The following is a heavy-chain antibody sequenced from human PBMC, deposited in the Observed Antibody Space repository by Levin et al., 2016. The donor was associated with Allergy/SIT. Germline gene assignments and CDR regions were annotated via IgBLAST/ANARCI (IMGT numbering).Heavy chain of an antibody. CDR1: GGSISSSSYY. CDR3: ARLGFKMATITYADDY. Sequence: SETLSLTCTVSGGSISSSSYYWGWIRQPPGKGLEWIGSIYYSGSTYYNPSLKSRVTISVDTSKNQFSLKLSSVTAADTAVYYCARLGFKMATITYADDYWGQGTLVTVSS. D-gene: IGHD5-24*01. J-gene: IGHJ4*02. V-gene: IGHV4-39*01. CDR2: IYYSGST.